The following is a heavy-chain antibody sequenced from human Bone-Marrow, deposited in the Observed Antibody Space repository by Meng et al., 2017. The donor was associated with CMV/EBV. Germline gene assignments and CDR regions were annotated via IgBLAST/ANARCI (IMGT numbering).Heavy chain of an antibody. J-gene: IGHJ5*02. CDR2: IIPIFGTA. CDR1: GGSFSSYA. CDR3: AKMAKYCSSTSCYHSGLDP. D-gene: IGHD2-2*01. Sequence: SVKVSCKVSGGSFSSYAISWVRQAPGQGREWMGGIIPIFGTANYAQKFQGRVTITTDESTSTAYMELSSLRSEDTAVYYCAKMAKYCSSTSCYHSGLDPWGQGTLVTVSS. V-gene: IGHV1-69*05.